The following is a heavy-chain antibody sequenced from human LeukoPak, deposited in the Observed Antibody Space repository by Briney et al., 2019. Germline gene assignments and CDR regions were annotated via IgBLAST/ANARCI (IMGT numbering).Heavy chain of an antibody. V-gene: IGHV1-2*02. CDR2: INPNSGGT. D-gene: IGHD4-23*01. Sequence: AASVTVSCKASGYTFTGYYMHCVRQAPGQGLEWMGWINPNSGGTNYAQKFQGRVTMTRDTSISTAYMELSRLRSDDTAVYYCARALYGGGGFDYWGQGTLVTVSS. CDR3: ARALYGGGGFDY. J-gene: IGHJ4*02. CDR1: GYTFTGYY.